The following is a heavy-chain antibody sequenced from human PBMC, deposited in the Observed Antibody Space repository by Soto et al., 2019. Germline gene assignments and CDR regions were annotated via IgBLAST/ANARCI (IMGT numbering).Heavy chain of an antibody. CDR2: IWYDGSNK. D-gene: IGHD6-13*01. V-gene: IGHV3-33*01. J-gene: IGHJ6*02. Sequence: GGSLRLSCAASGFTFSSYGMHWVRQAPGKGLEWVAVIWYDGSNKYYADSVKGRFTISRDNSKNTLYLQMNSLRAEDTAVYYCARDPLSLSWYALKNIGNGYYYYGMDVWGQGTTVTVSS. CDR1: GFTFSSYG. CDR3: ARDPLSLSWYALKNIGNGYYYYGMDV.